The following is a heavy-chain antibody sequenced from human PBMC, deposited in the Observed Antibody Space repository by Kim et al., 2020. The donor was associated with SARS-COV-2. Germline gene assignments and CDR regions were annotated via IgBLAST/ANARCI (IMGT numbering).Heavy chain of an antibody. D-gene: IGHD1-26*01. J-gene: IGHJ4*02. V-gene: IGHV3-30*18. CDR2: ITNDGSNT. CDR1: GFTFNTYG. CDR3: AKSFSGSYVEFDY. Sequence: GGSLRLSCAAFGFTFNTYGMHWVRQAPGKGLVWVAVITNDGSNTNYADSVKGRLTISRDNSKNTLYLQMNSLRIEDTAVYYCAKSFSGSYVEFDYWGQGTLVTVSS.